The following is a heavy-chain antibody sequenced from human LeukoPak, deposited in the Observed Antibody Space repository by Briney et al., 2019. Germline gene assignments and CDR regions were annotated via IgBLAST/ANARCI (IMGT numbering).Heavy chain of an antibody. Sequence: GRSLRLSCAASGFTFDDYAMHWVRQAPGKGLEWVSGISWNSGTIGYAGSVKGRFTISRDNAKNSLYLQMNSLRAEDMALYYCAKDVSLGYCSGGSCYAHFDHWGQGTLVTVSS. D-gene: IGHD2-15*01. CDR1: GFTFDDYA. CDR3: AKDVSLGYCSGGSCYAHFDH. CDR2: ISWNSGTI. J-gene: IGHJ4*02. V-gene: IGHV3-9*03.